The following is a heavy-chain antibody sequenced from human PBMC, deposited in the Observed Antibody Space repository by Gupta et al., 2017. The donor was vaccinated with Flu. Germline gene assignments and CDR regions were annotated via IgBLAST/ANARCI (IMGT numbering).Heavy chain of an antibody. CDR2: IIPIFGTT. CDR3: ARTVVGANYYFDY. CDR1: GGTFSSYA. D-gene: IGHD1-26*01. J-gene: IGHJ4*02. Sequence: ASGGTFSSYAISWGRQAPGQGPEWMGGIIPIFGTTDYAQKFQGRVTITADKSTSSAYMELSSLRSEDTAVYYCARTVVGANYYFDYWGQGTLVTVSS. V-gene: IGHV1-69*06.